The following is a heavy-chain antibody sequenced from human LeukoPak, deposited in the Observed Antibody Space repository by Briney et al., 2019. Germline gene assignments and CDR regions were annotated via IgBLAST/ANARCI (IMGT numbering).Heavy chain of an antibody. Sequence: GGSLRLSCAASGFTFSSYWMSWVRQAPGKGLEWVANIKQDGSEKYYVDSVKGRFTISRDNAKNSLYLQMNSLRAEDTAVYYCARDYDILTGQGLYAFDIWGQGTMVTVSS. D-gene: IGHD3-9*01. J-gene: IGHJ3*02. CDR3: ARDYDILTGQGLYAFDI. CDR1: GFTFSSYW. CDR2: IKQDGSEK. V-gene: IGHV3-7*01.